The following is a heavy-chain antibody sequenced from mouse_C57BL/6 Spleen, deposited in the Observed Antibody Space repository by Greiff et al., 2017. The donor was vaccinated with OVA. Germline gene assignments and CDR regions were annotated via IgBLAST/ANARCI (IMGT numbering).Heavy chain of an antibody. CDR2: IYPGDGDT. CDR3: ASPLTGSFDY. J-gene: IGHJ2*01. Sequence: VQLVESGAELVKPGASVKISCKASGYAFSSYWMNWVKQRPGKGLEWIGQIYPGDGDTNYNGKFKGKATLTADKSSSTAYMQLSSLTSEDSAVYFCASPLTGSFDYWGQGTTLTVSS. D-gene: IGHD4-1*01. V-gene: IGHV1-80*01. CDR1: GYAFSSYW.